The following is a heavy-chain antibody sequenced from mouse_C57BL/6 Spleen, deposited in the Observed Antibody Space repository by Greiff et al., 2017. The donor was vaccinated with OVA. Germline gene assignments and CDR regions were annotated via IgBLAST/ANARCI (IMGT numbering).Heavy chain of an antibody. CDR1: GYTFTSYW. J-gene: IGHJ3*01. V-gene: IGHV1-53*01. CDR3: ARALLYDGYFLCY. CDR2: INPSNGGT. Sequence: VQLQQPGTELVKPGASVKLSCKASGYTFTSYWMHWVKQRPGQGLEWIGNINPSNGGTNYNEKFKSKATLTVDKSSSTAYMQLSSLTSEDSAVYYCARALLYDGYFLCYWGQGTLVTVSA. D-gene: IGHD2-3*01.